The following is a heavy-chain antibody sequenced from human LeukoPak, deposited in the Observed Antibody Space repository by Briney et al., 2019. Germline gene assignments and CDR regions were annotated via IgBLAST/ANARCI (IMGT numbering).Heavy chain of an antibody. J-gene: IGHJ4*02. Sequence: ASVKVSCKASGGTFGGYAISWVRQAPGQGLEWMGGIIPIFGTANYAQKFHGRVTITTDESTSIAYMELSSLRSEDTAVYYCARGESPIPAAGITFDYWRQGTLVTVSS. CDR2: IIPIFGTA. CDR3: ARGESPIPAAGITFDY. CDR1: GGTFGGYA. D-gene: IGHD6-13*01. V-gene: IGHV1-69*05.